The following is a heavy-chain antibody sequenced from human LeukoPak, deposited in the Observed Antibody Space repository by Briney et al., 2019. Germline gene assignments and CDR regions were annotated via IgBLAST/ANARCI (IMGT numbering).Heavy chain of an antibody. CDR1: GDSFSNYG. D-gene: IGHD1-26*01. J-gene: IGHJ6*02. CDR2: ISADSGNS. V-gene: IGHV1-18*01. Sequence: ASVKVSCKASGDSFSNYGFTWVRQAPGQGLEWMGWISADSGNSYYAQNFQDRVTMTTDGSTSTGYLELRSLRSDDTAVYYCASGSYLWGGMDVWGQGTTVTVSS. CDR3: ASGSYLWGGMDV.